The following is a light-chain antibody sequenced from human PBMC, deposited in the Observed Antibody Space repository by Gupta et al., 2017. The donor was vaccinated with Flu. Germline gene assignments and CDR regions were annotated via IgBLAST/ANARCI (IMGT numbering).Light chain of an antibody. J-gene: IGLJ1*01. CDR3: CSYAGSSTSLYV. Sequence: QSALTQPASVSGSPGQSISISCTGTSSDVGGYNLVSWYQHHPGKAPKLAIYEDSKRPSGVSNRFSGSKSGNTASLTISGLQAEDEADYYCCSYAGSSTSLYVFGIGTKVTVL. CDR2: EDS. V-gene: IGLV2-23*01. CDR1: SSDVGGYNL.